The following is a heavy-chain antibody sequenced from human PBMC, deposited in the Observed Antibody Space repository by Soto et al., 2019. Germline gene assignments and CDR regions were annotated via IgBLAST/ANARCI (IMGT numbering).Heavy chain of an antibody. D-gene: IGHD2-2*01. J-gene: IGHJ4*02. CDR3: ARVNKQYQFDY. CDR1: GFTFSDHY. CDR2: TRNKARSYTT. Sequence: LRLSCAASGFTFSDHYMDWVRQAPGKGLEWVGRTRNKARSYTTEYAASVEGRFTISRDDSKNSLHLQMNSLRTEDTAVYYCARVNKQYQFDYWGQGTLVTVSS. V-gene: IGHV3-72*01.